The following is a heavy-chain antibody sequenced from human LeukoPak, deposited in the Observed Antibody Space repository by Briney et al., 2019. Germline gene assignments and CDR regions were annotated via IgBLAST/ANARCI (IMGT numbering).Heavy chain of an antibody. CDR3: TKLARAPRDFDY. CDR2: SRDKGNSYTT. D-gene: IGHD3-10*01. Sequence: GGSLRLSCAASGFTFSSYEMNWVRQAPGKGLEWVGRSRDKGNSYTTAYAASVRGRFTISRDDSKNSLYLQMNSLKIEDTAVYYCTKLARAPRDFDYWGQGALVTVSS. V-gene: IGHV3-72*01. J-gene: IGHJ4*01. CDR1: GFTFSSYE.